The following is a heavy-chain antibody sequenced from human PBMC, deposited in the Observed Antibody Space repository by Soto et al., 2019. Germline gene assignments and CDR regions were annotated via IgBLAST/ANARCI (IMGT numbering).Heavy chain of an antibody. J-gene: IGHJ5*02. CDR2: MNPGSGKT. Sequence: RASVKVSCKASGYTFINFDISWVRQAAGQGLEWLGWMNPGSGKTGYASKFQGRVAMTRDASTGTSHLDLSSLTSDDTAVYYCARMASAGTLNWFDPWGPGTLVTVSS. D-gene: IGHD6-13*01. V-gene: IGHV1-8*02. CDR3: ARMASAGTLNWFDP. CDR1: GYTFINFD.